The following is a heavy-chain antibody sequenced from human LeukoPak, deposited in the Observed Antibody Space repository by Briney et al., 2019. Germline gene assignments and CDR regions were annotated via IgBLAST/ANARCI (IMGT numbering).Heavy chain of an antibody. CDR3: ARGTNCGGDCYWEDHYFYGMDV. CDR1: GGSLSDYY. J-gene: IGHJ6*02. D-gene: IGHD2-21*02. Sequence: TSETLSLTCAVYGGSLSDYYWSWIRQPPGKGLEWIGEINDSGSTNYNPSLKSRVTISIDTSKKQFSLKLSSVTAADTAAYYCARGTNCGGDCYWEDHYFYGMDVWGQGTTVTVSS. V-gene: IGHV4-34*01. CDR2: INDSGST.